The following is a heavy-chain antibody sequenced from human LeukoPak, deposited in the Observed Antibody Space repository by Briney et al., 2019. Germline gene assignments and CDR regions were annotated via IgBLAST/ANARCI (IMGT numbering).Heavy chain of an antibody. CDR2: INPNSGGT. J-gene: IGHJ5*02. Sequence: ASVKVSCKASGYTFTGYYMHWVRQAPGQGLEWMGWINPNSGGTNYAQNFQGRVTMTRDTSISTAYMELSSLRSDDTAVYYCARDLVPFTMVRGVISPNWFDPWGQGTLVTVSS. V-gene: IGHV1-2*02. CDR1: GYTFTGYY. D-gene: IGHD3-10*01. CDR3: ARDLVPFTMVRGVISPNWFDP.